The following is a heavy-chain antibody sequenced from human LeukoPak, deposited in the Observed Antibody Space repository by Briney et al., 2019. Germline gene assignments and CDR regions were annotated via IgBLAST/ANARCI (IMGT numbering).Heavy chain of an antibody. CDR2: ISWNSGSI. CDR1: GFTFDDYA. V-gene: IGHV3-9*01. J-gene: IGHJ6*02. CDR3: AKTYYDFWSGYPYPGDYYYGMDV. D-gene: IGHD3-3*01. Sequence: GGSLRLSCAASGFTFDDYAMHWVRQAPGKGLEWVSGISWNSGSIGYADSVKGRFTISRDNSKNTLYLQMNSLRAEDTAVYYCAKTYYDFWSGYPYPGDYYYGMDVWGQGTTVTVSS.